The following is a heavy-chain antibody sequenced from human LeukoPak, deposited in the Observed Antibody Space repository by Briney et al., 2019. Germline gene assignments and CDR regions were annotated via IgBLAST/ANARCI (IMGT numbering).Heavy chain of an antibody. D-gene: IGHD3-10*01. J-gene: IGHJ4*02. CDR2: ISYDGSNK. V-gene: IGHV3-30-3*01. CDR3: ARLTTRSC. Sequence: GGSLRLSCAASGFTFSSNWMHWVRQAPGKGLEWVAVISYDGSNKYYADSVKGRFTISRDNSKNTLYLQMNSLRAEDTAVYYCARLTTRSCWGQGTLVTVSS. CDR1: GFTFSSNW.